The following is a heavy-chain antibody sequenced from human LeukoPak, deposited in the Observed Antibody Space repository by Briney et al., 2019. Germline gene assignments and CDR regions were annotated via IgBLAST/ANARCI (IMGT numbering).Heavy chain of an antibody. CDR3: ATLTGTTINSFDY. V-gene: IGHV1-69-2*01. CDR1: GYTFTDYY. Sequence: ASVKISCXVSGYTFTDYYMHWVQQARGKGLEWMGLVDPEDGETIYAEKFQGRVTITADTSTDTAYMELSSLRSEDTAVYYCATLTGTTINSFDYWGQGTLVTVSS. CDR2: VDPEDGET. J-gene: IGHJ4*02. D-gene: IGHD1-7*01.